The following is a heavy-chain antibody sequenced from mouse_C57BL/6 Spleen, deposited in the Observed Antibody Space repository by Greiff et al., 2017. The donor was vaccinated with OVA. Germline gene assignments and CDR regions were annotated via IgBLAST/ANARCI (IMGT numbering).Heavy chain of an antibody. V-gene: IGHV1-7*01. D-gene: IGHD2-4*01. Sequence: QVQLQQSGADLAKPGASVKLSCKASGYTFTSYWMHWVKQRPGQGLEWIGYINPSSGYTKYNQKFKDKATLTADKSSSTAYMQLSSLTYEDSAVYYCARGNYDYGYYFDYWGQGTTLTVSS. CDR2: INPSSGYT. J-gene: IGHJ2*01. CDR3: ARGNYDYGYYFDY. CDR1: GYTFTSYW.